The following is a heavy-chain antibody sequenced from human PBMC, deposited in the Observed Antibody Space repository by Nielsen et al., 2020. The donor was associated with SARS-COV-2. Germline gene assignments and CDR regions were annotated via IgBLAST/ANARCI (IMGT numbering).Heavy chain of an antibody. D-gene: IGHD3-22*01. CDR3: ARDSSGTYRRVDY. Sequence: ASVQVSCYASGYTFTNNYMHWVRQAPVQGLEWMGLLTPTNVGTTSAQKFLGTVTMTRDTSTSTVYMELSSLRSDDTAVYYCARDSSGTYRRVDYWGQGTLVTVSS. V-gene: IGHV1-46*01. CDR1: GYTFTNNY. CDR2: LTPTNVGT. J-gene: IGHJ4*02.